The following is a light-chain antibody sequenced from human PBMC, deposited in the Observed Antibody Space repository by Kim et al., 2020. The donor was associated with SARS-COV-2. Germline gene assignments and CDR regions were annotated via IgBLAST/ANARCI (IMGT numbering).Light chain of an antibody. CDR2: DVS. V-gene: IGLV2-14*03. J-gene: IGLJ3*02. CDR1: SSDVGGYDY. CDR3: NSYTTSNTWV. Sequence: GRSITISCTGTSSDVGGYDYVSWYQQHPGKAPKVMIYDVSNRPSGLSNRFSGSKSGNTASLTISGLQAEDEADYYCNSYTTSNTWVFSGGTQLTVL.